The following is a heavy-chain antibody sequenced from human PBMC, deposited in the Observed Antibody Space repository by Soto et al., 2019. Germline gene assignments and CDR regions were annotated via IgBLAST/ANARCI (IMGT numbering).Heavy chain of an antibody. CDR3: AAAGEPFYYGMDV. CDR1: GGTFSSYA. J-gene: IGHJ6*02. CDR2: IIPIFGTA. V-gene: IGHV1-69*13. Sequence: SVKVSCKASGGTFSSYAISWVRQAPGQGLEWMGGIIPIFGTANYAQKFQGRVTITADESTSTAYMELSSLRSEDTAVYYCAAAGEPFYYGMDVWGQGTSVTVSS.